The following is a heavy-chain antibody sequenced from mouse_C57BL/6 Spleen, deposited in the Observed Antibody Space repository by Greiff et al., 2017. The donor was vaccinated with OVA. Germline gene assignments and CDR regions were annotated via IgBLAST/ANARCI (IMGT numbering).Heavy chain of an antibody. CDR3: ARSDSYSWYCDV. CDR1: GYTFTNYW. Sequence: VQLQQSGAELVRPGTSVKMSCKASGYTFTNYWIGWAKQRPGHGLEWIGDIYPGGGCTNYNEKFKGKATLTVDKSSSTAYMQLSSLTSEDSAVYYGARSDSYSWYCDVWGTGTTVTVSS. D-gene: IGHD2-12*01. CDR2: IYPGGGCT. V-gene: IGHV1-63*01. J-gene: IGHJ1*03.